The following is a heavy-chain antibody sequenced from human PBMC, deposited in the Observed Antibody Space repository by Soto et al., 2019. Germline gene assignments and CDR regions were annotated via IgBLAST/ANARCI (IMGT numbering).Heavy chain of an antibody. V-gene: IGHV3-23*01. CDR1: GFTFSGYA. CDR3: ARAGGQCSGPRCYPHWVDA. D-gene: IGHD2-2*01. J-gene: IGHJ5*02. CDR2: IVAGGITT. Sequence: GGSLRLSCAASGFTFSGYAMGWVRQAPGKGLEWVSGIVAGGITTFSADSVKGRFSISRDNSKNMLYLQMNSLRAEDTAVYYCARAGGQCSGPRCYPHWVDAWGQGTLVTVSS.